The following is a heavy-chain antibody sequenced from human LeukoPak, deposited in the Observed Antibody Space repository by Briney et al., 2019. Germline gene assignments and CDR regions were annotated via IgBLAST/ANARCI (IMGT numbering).Heavy chain of an antibody. D-gene: IGHD3-10*01. CDR2: IKQDGSEK. CDR1: GFTFSSYW. J-gene: IGHJ4*02. V-gene: IGHV3-7*01. CDR3: ARDTNGYYGSGSYYNWTY. Sequence: GGSLRLSCAASGFTFSSYWMSWVRQAPGKGLEWVANIKQDGSEKYYVDSVKGRFTISRDNAKNSLYLQMNSLRAEDTAVYYCARDTNGYYGSGSYYNWTYWGQGTLVTVSS.